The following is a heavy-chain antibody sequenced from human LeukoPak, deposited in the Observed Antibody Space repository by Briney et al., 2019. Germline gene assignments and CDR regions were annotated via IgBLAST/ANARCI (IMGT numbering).Heavy chain of an antibody. CDR3: ARVVEWDSSGWYNSNWFDP. CDR1: GGSISSYY. D-gene: IGHD6-19*01. Sequence: PSETLSLTCTVSGGSISSYYWSWIRQPPGKGLEWIGYIYYSGSTNYNPSLKSRVTVSVDTSKNQFSLKLSSVTAADTAVYYCARVVEWDSSGWYNSNWFDPWGQGTLVTVSS. V-gene: IGHV4-59*01. J-gene: IGHJ5*02. CDR2: IYYSGST.